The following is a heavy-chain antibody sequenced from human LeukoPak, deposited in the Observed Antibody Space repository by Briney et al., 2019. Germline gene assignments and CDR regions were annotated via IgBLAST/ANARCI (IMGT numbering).Heavy chain of an antibody. V-gene: IGHV3-9*01. J-gene: IGHJ4*02. Sequence: GGSLRLSCAASGFTFDDYAMHWVRQAPGKGLEWVSGISWNSGSIGYADSVKGRFTISRDNAKNSLYLQMNSLRAEDTALYYCAKTTSIWFGELLVWGQGTLVTVSS. CDR3: AKTTSIWFGELLV. CDR1: GFTFDDYA. D-gene: IGHD3-10*01. CDR2: ISWNSGSI.